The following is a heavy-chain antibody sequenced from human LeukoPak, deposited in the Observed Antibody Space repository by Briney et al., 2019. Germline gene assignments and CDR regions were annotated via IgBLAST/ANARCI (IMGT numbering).Heavy chain of an antibody. CDR1: GFTVSSNY. CDR3: ARAKPKNMVRGLIMRRESRYYFDY. V-gene: IGHV3-53*01. Sequence: GGSLRLSCAASGFTVSSNYMSWVRQAPGKGLEWVSVIYSGGSTYYADSVKGRFTISRDNSKSTLYIQMNSLRAEDTAVYYCARAKPKNMVRGLIMRRESRYYFDYWGQGTLVTVSS. J-gene: IGHJ4*02. CDR2: IYSGGST. D-gene: IGHD3-10*01.